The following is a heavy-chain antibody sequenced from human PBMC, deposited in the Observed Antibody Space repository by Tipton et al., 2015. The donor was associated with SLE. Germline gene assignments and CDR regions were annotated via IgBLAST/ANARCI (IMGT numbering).Heavy chain of an antibody. V-gene: IGHV4-31*03. CDR3: ARIRSEFHDAFDV. Sequence: LRLSCTVSGGSISSGGYYWSWIRQHPGKGLEWIGYIYYSGSTYYNPSLKGRVSISVDTSKNQFSLNLTSVTAADTAVYYCARIRSEFHDAFDVWGQGTMVTVSS. D-gene: IGHD3-10*01. CDR2: IYYSGST. CDR1: GGSISSGGYY. J-gene: IGHJ3*01.